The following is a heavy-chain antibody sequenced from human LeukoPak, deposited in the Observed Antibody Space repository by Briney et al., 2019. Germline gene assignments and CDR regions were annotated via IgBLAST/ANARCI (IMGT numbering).Heavy chain of an antibody. CDR1: GYTFTSYG. D-gene: IGHD3-3*01. CDR2: ISAYNGNT. CDR3: AREGSDYYDFWSGYSPKFDY. J-gene: IGHJ4*02. Sequence: GASVKVSCKASGYTFTSYGISWVRQAPGQGLEWMGWISAYNGNTNYAQKLQGRVTMTTDTSTSTAYMELRSLRSDDTAVYYCAREGSDYYDFWSGYSPKFDYWGQGTLVTVSS. V-gene: IGHV1-18*01.